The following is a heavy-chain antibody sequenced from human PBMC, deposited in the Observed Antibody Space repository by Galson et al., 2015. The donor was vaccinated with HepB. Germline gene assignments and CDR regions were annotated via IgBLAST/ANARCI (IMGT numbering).Heavy chain of an antibody. Sequence: SLRLSCAASGFAFSSYSMNWVRQAPGKGLEWVSSISSSSYIYYADSVKGRFTISRDNAKNSLYLQMNSLRAEDTAVYYCARDRRYDFWSGYYNGGFDHWGQGTLVTVSS. CDR3: ARDRRYDFWSGYYNGGFDH. J-gene: IGHJ5*02. V-gene: IGHV3-21*01. D-gene: IGHD3-3*01. CDR2: ISSSSYI. CDR1: GFAFSSYS.